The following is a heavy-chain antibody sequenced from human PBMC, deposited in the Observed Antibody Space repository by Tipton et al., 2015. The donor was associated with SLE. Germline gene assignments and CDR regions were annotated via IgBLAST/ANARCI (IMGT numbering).Heavy chain of an antibody. CDR2: IYYSGST. J-gene: IGHJ4*02. CDR1: GGSISSGDYY. CDR3: ARGDAGLAYCGGDCWDY. V-gene: IGHV4-30-4*01. Sequence: TLSLTCTVSGGSISSGDYYWSWIRQPPGKGLEWIGYIYYSGSTYYNPSLKSRVTISVDTSKNQFSLKLSSVTAADTAVYYCARGDAGLAYCGGDCWDYWGQGTVVTVSS. D-gene: IGHD2-21*02.